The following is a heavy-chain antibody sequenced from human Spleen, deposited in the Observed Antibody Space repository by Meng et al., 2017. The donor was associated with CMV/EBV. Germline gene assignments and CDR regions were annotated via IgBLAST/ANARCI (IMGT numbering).Heavy chain of an antibody. J-gene: IGHJ4*02. V-gene: IGHV3-21*01. D-gene: IGHD5-24*01. CDR3: ARDRGRDGFFDY. CDR2: ISSSSSYI. CDR1: GFTFSSYS. Sequence: EVLLVESGGGLVKPGGLVRLSCAASGFTFSSYSMNWVRQAPGKGLEWVSSISSSSSYIYYADSVKGRFTISRDNAKNSLYLQMNSLRAEDTAVYYCARDRGRDGFFDYWGQGTLVTVSS.